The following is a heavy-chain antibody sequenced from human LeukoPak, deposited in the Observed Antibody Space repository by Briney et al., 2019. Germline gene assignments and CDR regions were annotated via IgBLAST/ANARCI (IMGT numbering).Heavy chain of an antibody. D-gene: IGHD3-10*01. Sequence: ASVKVSCKASGYTFTSYDINWVRQATGQGLEWMGWMNPNSGNTGYAQKFQGRVTMTRNTSISTAYMELSSLRSEDTAVYYCARVRGPMVRGVSRWYYFDNWGQGTLVTVSS. V-gene: IGHV1-8*01. J-gene: IGHJ4*02. CDR2: MNPNSGNT. CDR3: ARVRGPMVRGVSRWYYFDN. CDR1: GYTFTSYD.